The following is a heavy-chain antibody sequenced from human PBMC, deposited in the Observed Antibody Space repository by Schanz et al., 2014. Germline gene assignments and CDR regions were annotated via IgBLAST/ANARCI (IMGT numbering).Heavy chain of an antibody. J-gene: IGHJ3*02. D-gene: IGHD5-18*01. CDR1: GFTFSSHW. Sequence: EVQLVQSGGGLVQPGGSLRLSCAASGFTFSSHWMHWVRQDPGKGLVWVSAISGSGGSTYYADSVKGRFTISRDNSKNTLYLQMNGLRAEDTAVYYCARVALPGYSSPRDAFDIWGQGTMVTVSS. V-gene: IGHV3-23*04. CDR2: ISGSGGST. CDR3: ARVALPGYSSPRDAFDI.